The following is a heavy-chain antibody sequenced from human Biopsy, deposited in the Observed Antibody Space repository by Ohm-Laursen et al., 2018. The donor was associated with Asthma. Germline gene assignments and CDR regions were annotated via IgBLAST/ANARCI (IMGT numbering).Heavy chain of an antibody. J-gene: IGHJ4*02. CDR2: ITGSGAIT. Sequence: GSLRLSCAASGFTFSDYPMTWVRQAPGKGLEWVSSITGSGAITYYADSLKGRFTISRDKSENTLYLQMNSLTPDDTAVYFCARDSLGISGTIYWYDWWGQGTLVTVSS. CDR3: ARDSLGISGTIYWYDW. CDR1: GFTFSDYP. V-gene: IGHV3-23*01. D-gene: IGHD1-7*01.